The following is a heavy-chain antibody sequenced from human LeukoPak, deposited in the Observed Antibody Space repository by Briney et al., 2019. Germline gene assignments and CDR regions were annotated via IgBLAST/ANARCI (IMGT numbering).Heavy chain of an antibody. CDR1: GYSISSGYY. D-gene: IGHD5-12*01. Sequence: SETLSLTCTVSGYSISSGYYWGWIRQPPGKGLEWIGSIYHSGSTYYNPSLKSRVTISVDTSKNQFSLKLSSVTAADTAVYYCARDRVDSGDNWGQGTLVTVSS. V-gene: IGHV4-38-2*02. CDR3: ARDRVDSGDN. J-gene: IGHJ4*02. CDR2: IYHSGST.